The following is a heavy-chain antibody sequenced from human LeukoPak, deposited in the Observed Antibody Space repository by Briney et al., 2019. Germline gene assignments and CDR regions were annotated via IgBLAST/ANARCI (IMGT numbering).Heavy chain of an antibody. CDR2: ISSSSSTI. J-gene: IGHJ5*02. CDR1: GFTFSSYS. CDR3: ARDGGQLVRHIWFDP. Sequence: GGSLSPSCAASGFTFSSYSMNWVRQAPGKGLEWVSYISSSSSTIYYADSVKGRFTISRDNAKNSLYLQMNSLRDEDTAVYYCARDGGQLVRHIWFDPWGQGTLVTVSS. V-gene: IGHV3-48*02. D-gene: IGHD6-13*01.